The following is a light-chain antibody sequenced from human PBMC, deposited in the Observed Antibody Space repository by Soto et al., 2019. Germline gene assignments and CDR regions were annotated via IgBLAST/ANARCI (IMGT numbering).Light chain of an antibody. V-gene: IGKV1-5*03. J-gene: IGKJ2*01. CDR1: QNINTW. CDR2: EAS. Sequence: DIQMTQSPSTLSASVGDRVTITCRASQNINTWLAWHQQKPGTAPKLLIYEASKLESGVPSRFSGSGSGTEFTLTIRSLQPDDFATYYCLQYNSYSLYTFGQGTKLEI. CDR3: LQYNSYSLYT.